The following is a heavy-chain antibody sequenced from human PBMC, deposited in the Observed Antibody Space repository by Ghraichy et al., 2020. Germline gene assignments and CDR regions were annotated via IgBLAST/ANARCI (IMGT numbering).Heavy chain of an antibody. J-gene: IGHJ6*03. CDR1: GFTFSSYS. Sequence: GGSLRLSCAASGFTFSSYSINWVRQAPGKGLQWVSYISGSSGIILYADSVKGRFTISRDNAKNSLFLQMDGLRAEDTAVYYCARDGRYYYDSVGYPDYYYHMDVWGKGTTVTVS. D-gene: IGHD3-22*01. CDR2: ISGSSGII. CDR3: ARDGRYYYDSVGYPDYYYHMDV. V-gene: IGHV3-48*01.